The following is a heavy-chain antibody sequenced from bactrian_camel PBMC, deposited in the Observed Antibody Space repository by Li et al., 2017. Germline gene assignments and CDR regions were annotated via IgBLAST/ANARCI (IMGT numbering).Heavy chain of an antibody. CDR2: IYSGTTMT. V-gene: IGHV3S40*01. CDR3: VRGSRTSFYD. J-gene: IGHJ4*01. CDR1: TYRPVY. D-gene: IGHD3*01. Sequence: VQLVESGGGSVQAGGSPRLSCAYTYRPVYMTWFRQAPGKEREAVAGIYSGTTMTYYADSVKGRSTISRDTTDITLYLQLNSLKTEDTAMCYCVRGSRTSFYDWGQGTQVTVS.